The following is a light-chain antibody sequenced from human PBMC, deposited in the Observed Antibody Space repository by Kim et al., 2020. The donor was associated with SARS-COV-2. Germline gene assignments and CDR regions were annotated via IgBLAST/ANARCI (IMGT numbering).Light chain of an antibody. Sequence: ALGQTARITRRGDGLSSCYANWYQQQPGQAPVLVVYGKNNRPSGIPDRCSGSSSGNTASLTITGEQAEDEADYYCNSRDSSGNHWVFGGGTQLTVL. CDR3: NSRDSSGNHWV. CDR2: GKN. CDR1: GLSSCY. V-gene: IGLV3-19*01. J-gene: IGLJ2*01.